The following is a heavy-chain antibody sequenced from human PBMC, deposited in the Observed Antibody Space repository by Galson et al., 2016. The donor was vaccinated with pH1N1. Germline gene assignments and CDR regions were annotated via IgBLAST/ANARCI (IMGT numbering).Heavy chain of an antibody. V-gene: IGHV3-15*01. Sequence: SLRLSCAASGFTFSNAWMTWVRQAPGKGLEWVGRIRSKTDGGTIDYATPVKDRLTISRDDSKTTLYLLMNNLKTEDTGVYYCAVEVYDFWSVSGDFWGQGTLLTVSS. D-gene: IGHD3-3*01. CDR1: GFTFSNAW. CDR3: AVEVYDFWSVSGDF. CDR2: IRSKTDGGTI. J-gene: IGHJ4*02.